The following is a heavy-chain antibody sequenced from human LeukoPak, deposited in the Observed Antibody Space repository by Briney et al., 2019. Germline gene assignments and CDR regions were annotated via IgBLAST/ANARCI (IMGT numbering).Heavy chain of an antibody. CDR2: IIPILGIA. J-gene: IGHJ4*02. Sequence: WASVKVSCKASGGTFSSYAISWVRQAPGPGLEWMGRIIPILGIANYAQKFQGRVTITADKSTSTAYMELSSLRSEDTAVYYCARAGYSSSWYDYWGQGTLVTVSS. CDR1: GGTFSSYA. D-gene: IGHD6-13*01. V-gene: IGHV1-69*04. CDR3: ARAGYSSSWYDY.